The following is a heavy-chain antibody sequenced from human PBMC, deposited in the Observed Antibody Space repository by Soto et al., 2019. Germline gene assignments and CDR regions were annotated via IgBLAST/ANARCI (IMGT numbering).Heavy chain of an antibody. J-gene: IGHJ4*02. CDR1: GFTFSSTV. D-gene: IGHD1-26*01. V-gene: IGHV3-23*01. Sequence: GGSLRLSCVASGFTFSSTVMSWVRQAPGEGLEWVSAITGGGDLTNSADSVKGRFTISRDNSKSTLYLQMNSLRADDTAVYYCAKASNSYSGSHLPFDHCGQGTPVTVSS. CDR2: ITGGGDLT. CDR3: AKASNSYSGSHLPFDH.